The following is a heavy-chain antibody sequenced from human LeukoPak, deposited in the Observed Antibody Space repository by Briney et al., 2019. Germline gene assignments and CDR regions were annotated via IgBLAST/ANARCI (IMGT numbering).Heavy chain of an antibody. D-gene: IGHD1-26*01. CDR1: GYTFTGYY. CDR3: ARGIYSGSYFDAFDI. V-gene: IGHV1-2*02. CDR2: INPNSGGT. Sequence: ASVKVSCKASGYTFTGYYIHWVRQAPGQGLEWMGWINPNSGGTNSAQKFQGRVTMTRDTQKFQGRVTMTRDTSMITAYMELRRLRSDDTAVYYCARGIYSGSYFDAFDIWGQGTMVTVSS. J-gene: IGHJ3*02.